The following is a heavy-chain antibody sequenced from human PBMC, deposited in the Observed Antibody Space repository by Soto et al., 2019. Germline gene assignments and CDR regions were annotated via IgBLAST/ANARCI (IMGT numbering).Heavy chain of an antibody. D-gene: IGHD6-6*01. J-gene: IGHJ5*02. CDR2: IYNGGHT. V-gene: IGHV4-30-4*01. CDR1: GGSVDSVNHY. Sequence: SETLSLTCSVSGGSVDSVNHYWSWIRQPPGKGLEWIGYIYNGGHTFYNPSLKSRVKILVDKSRNQFSLRLSSVTAADTAVYFCDTSEYSSLSINWFDPWGQGALVTVSS. CDR3: DTSEYSSLSINWFDP.